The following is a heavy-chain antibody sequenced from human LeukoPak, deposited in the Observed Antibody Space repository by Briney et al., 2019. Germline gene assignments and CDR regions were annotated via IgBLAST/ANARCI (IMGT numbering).Heavy chain of an antibody. CDR3: AKDVVGQQWPENY. J-gene: IGHJ4*02. D-gene: IGHD6-19*01. V-gene: IGHV3-30*02. Sequence: GGSLRLCCAAAEFTFRSYGMHWVRQAPGKGLEWVAFIQHDGSNKYYGDSVKGRFTISRDNSKNTLYLQMSSLRSEDTAVYFCAKDVVGQQWPENYWGQGTLVTVSS. CDR2: IQHDGSNK. CDR1: EFTFRSYG.